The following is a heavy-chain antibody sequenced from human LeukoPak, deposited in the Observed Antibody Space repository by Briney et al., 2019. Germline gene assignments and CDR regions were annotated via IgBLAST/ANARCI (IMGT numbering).Heavy chain of an antibody. J-gene: IGHJ5*02. CDR3: ARAGPPYYYDSSGYPNWFDP. D-gene: IGHD3-22*01. Sequence: ASVKVSCKASGYTFTSYGISWVRQAPGQGLEWMGWISAYNGNTNYAQKLQGRATMTTDTSTSTAYMELRSLRSDDTAVYYCARAGPPYYYDSSGYPNWFDPWGQGTLVTVSS. CDR1: GYTFTSYG. CDR2: ISAYNGNT. V-gene: IGHV1-18*01.